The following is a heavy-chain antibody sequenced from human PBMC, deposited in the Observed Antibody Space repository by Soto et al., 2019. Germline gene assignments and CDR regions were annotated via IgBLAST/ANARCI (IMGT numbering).Heavy chain of an antibody. D-gene: IGHD6-19*01. V-gene: IGHV3-23*01. J-gene: IGHJ5*02. Sequence: GGSLRLSCAASGFSFSSFAMSWVRQAPGKGLEWVSFISDSGGSTYYADSVKGRFTISRDTSKNTLYLQMSSLRAEDTALYYCARGHTYSSGWFWCDPWGQGTLVTVSS. CDR3: ARGHTYSSGWFWCDP. CDR2: ISDSGGST. CDR1: GFSFSSFA.